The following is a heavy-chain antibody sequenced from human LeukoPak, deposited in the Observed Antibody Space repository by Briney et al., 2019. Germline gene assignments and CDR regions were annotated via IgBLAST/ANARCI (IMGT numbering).Heavy chain of an antibody. V-gene: IGHV1-18*01. CDR2: ISTYNDNT. J-gene: IGHJ4*02. Sequence: ASVKVSCKASGYTFTKYGISWARQAPGQGLEWMGWISTYNDNTNYAQKFQGRVTMTTDTSTSTVYMELRSLRSDDTAVYYCAREVVGSGSYYKDYWGQGTLVTVSS. CDR1: GYTFTKYG. D-gene: IGHD3-10*01. CDR3: AREVVGSGSYYKDY.